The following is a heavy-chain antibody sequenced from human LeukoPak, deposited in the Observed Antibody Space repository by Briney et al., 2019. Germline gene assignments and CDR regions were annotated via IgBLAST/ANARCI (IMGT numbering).Heavy chain of an antibody. CDR2: ISYDGSNK. CDR3: AREGGVDFWSGPVDV. CDR1: GFTFSSYA. J-gene: IGHJ6*04. Sequence: GGSLRLSCAASGFTFSSYAMHWVRQAPGKGLEWVAVISYDGSNKYYADSVKGRFTISRDNSKNTLYLQMNSLRAEDTAVYYCAREGGVDFWSGPVDVWGKGTTVTVSS. V-gene: IGHV3-30-3*01. D-gene: IGHD3-3*01.